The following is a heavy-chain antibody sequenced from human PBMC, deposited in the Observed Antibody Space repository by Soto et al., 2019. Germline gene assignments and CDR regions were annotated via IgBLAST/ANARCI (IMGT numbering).Heavy chain of an antibody. CDR3: ARGKLATLTDF. D-gene: IGHD3-9*01. V-gene: IGHV1-8*02. CDR2: MNPTTGIT. J-gene: IGHJ4*02. CDR1: GYTFTDFD. Sequence: QVQLVQSGPEVKKPGAPVKISCQASGYTFTDFDINWVRQATGQGLEWMGWMNPTTGITRYAQRFQGRRIMTRDSSISTDYMEMGSMSSEDKAVYYCARGKLATLTDFWGQGTLVTVSS.